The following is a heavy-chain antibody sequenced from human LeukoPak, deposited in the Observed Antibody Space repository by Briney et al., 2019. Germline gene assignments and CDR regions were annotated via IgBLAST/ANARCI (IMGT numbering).Heavy chain of an antibody. Sequence: SETLSLTCTVSGGSISSYYWSWIRQPPGKGLEWIGYIYYSGSTNYNPSLRSRVTISVDTSKNQFSLKLSSVTAADTAVYYCARLVPDYGDYEPYLNFDYWGQGTLVTVSS. D-gene: IGHD4-17*01. J-gene: IGHJ4*02. CDR2: IYYSGST. CDR3: ARLVPDYGDYEPYLNFDY. CDR1: GGSISSYY. V-gene: IGHV4-59*01.